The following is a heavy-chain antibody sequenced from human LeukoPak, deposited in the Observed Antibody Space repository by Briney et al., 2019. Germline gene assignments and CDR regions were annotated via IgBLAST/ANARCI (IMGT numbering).Heavy chain of an antibody. CDR1: GITFSSYA. CDR2: INWNGGST. J-gene: IGHJ4*02. Sequence: PGGSLRLSCAASGITFSSYAMSWVRQAPGKGLEWVSGINWNGGSTGYADSVKGRFTISRDNAKNSLYLQMNSLRAEDTAMYYCARRAGDYSHPYDYWGQGTLVTVSS. D-gene: IGHD3-22*01. CDR3: ARRAGDYSHPYDY. V-gene: IGHV3-20*04.